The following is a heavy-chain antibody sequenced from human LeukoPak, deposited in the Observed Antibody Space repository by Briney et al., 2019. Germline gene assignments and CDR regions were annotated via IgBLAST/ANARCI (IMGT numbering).Heavy chain of an antibody. D-gene: IGHD4-17*01. CDR3: ARENDYGDYADF. CDR2: ISTGSVYL. J-gene: IGHJ4*02. Sequence: GGSLRLSCAASGFTFSGSTMIWVRQAPGKGLEWVSSISTGSVYLEYTDSVKGRFTISRDNAKNSLFLQTDSLRAEDTAVYYCARENDYGDYADFWGQGTLVTVSS. CDR1: GFTFSGST. V-gene: IGHV3-21*01.